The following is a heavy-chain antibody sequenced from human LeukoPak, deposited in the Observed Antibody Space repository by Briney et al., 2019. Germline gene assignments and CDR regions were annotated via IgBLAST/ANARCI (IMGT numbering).Heavy chain of an antibody. CDR3: AADQIVGGDYYYMDV. Sequence: ASVKVSCKASGFTFTSSAVQWVRQARGQRLEWIGWIVVGSGNTNYAQKFQERVAITRDMSTSTAYMELSSLRSEDTAVYYCAADQIVGGDYYYMDVWGKGTTVTVSS. CDR2: IVVGSGNT. D-gene: IGHD1-26*01. CDR1: GFTFTSSA. V-gene: IGHV1-58*01. J-gene: IGHJ6*03.